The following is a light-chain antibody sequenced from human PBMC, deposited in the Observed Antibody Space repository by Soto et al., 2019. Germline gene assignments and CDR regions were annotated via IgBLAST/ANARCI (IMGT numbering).Light chain of an antibody. J-gene: IGKJ4*01. CDR1: QGVSRY. CDR3: QQYDSAPLT. V-gene: IGKV1-27*01. Sequence: DIQMTQSPSSLSASVGDRVTITCRASQGVSRYLAWYQQKPGKVPKLLIYAASTLQSGVPSRFSGSEFGTDFTLTISSLQPEDFATYYCQQYDSAPLTFGRGTKVEIK. CDR2: AAS.